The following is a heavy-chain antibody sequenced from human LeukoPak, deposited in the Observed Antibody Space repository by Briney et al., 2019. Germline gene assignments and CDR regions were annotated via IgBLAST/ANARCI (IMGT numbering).Heavy chain of an antibody. V-gene: IGHV4-59*01. CDR1: GGSISSYY. CDR3: ARDHSSSPHTYFDY. D-gene: IGHD6-6*01. Sequence: PSETLSLTCTVSGGSISSYYWSWIRQPPGKGLEWIGYIYYSGSTNYNPSLKSRVTISVDTSKNQFSLKLSSVSAADTAVYYCARDHSSSPHTYFDYWGQGTLVTVSS. J-gene: IGHJ4*02. CDR2: IYYSGST.